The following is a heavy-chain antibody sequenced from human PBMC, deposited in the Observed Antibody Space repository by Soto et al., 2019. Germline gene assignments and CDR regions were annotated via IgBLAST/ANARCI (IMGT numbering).Heavy chain of an antibody. J-gene: IGHJ4*02. V-gene: IGHV3-20*01. CDR1: GFSFDDYG. CDR2: INWNGGST. D-gene: IGHD3-10*01. CDR3: ARRAYGSGSYSSFDY. Sequence: GGSLRLSCAASGFSFDDYGMGWVRQVPGKGLEWLSAINWNGGSTGYADSVKGRFIISRDNAKNSLYLQMNSLIAEDTALYHCARRAYGSGSYSSFDYWGQGTLVTVSS.